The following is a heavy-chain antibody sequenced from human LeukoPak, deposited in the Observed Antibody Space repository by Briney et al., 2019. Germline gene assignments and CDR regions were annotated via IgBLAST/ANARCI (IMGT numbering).Heavy chain of an antibody. Sequence: SVKVSCKASGGTFSSYAISWVRQAPGQGLEWMGRIIPILGIANYAQKSQGRVTITADKSTSTAYMELSSLRSEDTAVYYCARDIDYGDYPTYWGQGTLVTVSS. J-gene: IGHJ4*02. D-gene: IGHD4-17*01. CDR2: IIPILGIA. CDR1: GGTFSSYA. V-gene: IGHV1-69*04. CDR3: ARDIDYGDYPTY.